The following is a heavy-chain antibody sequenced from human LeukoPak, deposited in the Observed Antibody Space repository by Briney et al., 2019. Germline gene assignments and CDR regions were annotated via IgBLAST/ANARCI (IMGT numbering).Heavy chain of an antibody. J-gene: IGHJ6*02. CDR1: GGSISSNTYY. Sequence: SETLSLTCTVSGGSISSNTYYWNWIRQPPGKGLEWIGEINHSGSTNYNPSLKSRVTISVDTSKNQFSLKLSSVTAADTAVYYCARRPIYDILTGYSNYYYYGMDVWGQGTTVTVSS. CDR2: INHSGST. D-gene: IGHD3-9*01. CDR3: ARRPIYDILTGYSNYYYYGMDV. V-gene: IGHV4-39*07.